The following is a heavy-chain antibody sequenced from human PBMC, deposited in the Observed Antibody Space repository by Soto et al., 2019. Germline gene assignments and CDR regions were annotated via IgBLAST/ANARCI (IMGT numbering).Heavy chain of an antibody. V-gene: IGHV3-7*01. D-gene: IGHD2-21*01. Sequence: GGSLRLSCAASGFTFSSYWMTWVRQAPGKGLEWVANIKVDGSERNYVDSVKGRFTISRDNTKNSLCLQMNSLRVEDTAVYYCARDVSPVIASVWYDALDMWGPGAMVTVS. CDR1: GFTFSSYW. CDR3: ARDVSPVIASVWYDALDM. J-gene: IGHJ3*02. CDR2: IKVDGSER.